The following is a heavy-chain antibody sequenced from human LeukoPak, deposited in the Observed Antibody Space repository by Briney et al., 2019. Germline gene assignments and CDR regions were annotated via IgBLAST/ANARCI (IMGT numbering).Heavy chain of an antibody. CDR2: IYTSGST. Sequence: TLSLTCTVSGGSISSGSYYWSWIRQPAGKGLEWIGRIYTSGSTNYNPSLKSRVTISVDTSKNQFSLKLSSVTAADTAVYYCAAYSYGYFGYFDYWGQGTLVTVSS. CDR3: AAYSYGYFGYFDY. J-gene: IGHJ4*02. CDR1: GGSISSGSYY. D-gene: IGHD5-18*01. V-gene: IGHV4-61*02.